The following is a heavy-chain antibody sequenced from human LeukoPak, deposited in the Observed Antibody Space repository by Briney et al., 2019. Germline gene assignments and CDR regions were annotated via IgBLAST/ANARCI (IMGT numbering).Heavy chain of an antibody. CDR1: GFTFSSYA. Sequence: GGSLRLSCAASGFTFSSYAMHWARQAPGKGLEWVTVIANDGRDKKYADSVRGRFTISRDNSKNTVYLQMDSLRVEDMAVYYCAKDSKITSADYYFDYWGLGTLVTVSS. D-gene: IGHD6-13*01. J-gene: IGHJ4*02. V-gene: IGHV3-30*04. CDR2: IANDGRDK. CDR3: AKDSKITSADYYFDY.